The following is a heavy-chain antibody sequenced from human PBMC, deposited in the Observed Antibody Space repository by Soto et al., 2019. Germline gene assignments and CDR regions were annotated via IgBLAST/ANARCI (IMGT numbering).Heavy chain of an antibody. CDR1: GGSISSYY. CDR3: ASLPYSSGWYRGYYGKDG. Sequence: SETVCLTCTVSGGSISSYYWSWIRQPPGKGLEWIGYIYYSGSTNYNPSLKSRVTISVDTSKNQFSLKLSSVTAADTAVYYCASLPYSSGWYRGYYGKDGWGQGTTVTVSS. V-gene: IGHV4-59*01. D-gene: IGHD6-19*01. CDR2: IYYSGST. J-gene: IGHJ6*02.